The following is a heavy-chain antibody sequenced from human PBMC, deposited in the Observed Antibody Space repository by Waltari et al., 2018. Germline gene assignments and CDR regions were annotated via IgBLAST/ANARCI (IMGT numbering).Heavy chain of an antibody. CDR3: VRLEDCTGPGGNCYSGDSFAMDV. V-gene: IGHV4-34*02. J-gene: IGHJ6*02. D-gene: IGHD2-8*02. CDR2: INHSGNT. CDR1: GGSFSGYS. Sequence: QVQLQQWGAGLLQPSEPLSLTCAVYGGSFSGYSWGWLRQPPGKGLEWIGEINHSGNTNHNPSLRSRVTMLVDTSKSQFSLKLNSVTAADTAVYYCVRLEDCTGPGGNCYSGDSFAMDVWGQGTTVTVSS.